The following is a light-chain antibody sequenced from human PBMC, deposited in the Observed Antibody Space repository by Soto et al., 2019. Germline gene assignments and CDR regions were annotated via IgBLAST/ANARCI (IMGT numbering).Light chain of an antibody. Sequence: IVMTQSPATLSVSPGKRATLSCRAIQSVSSNLAWYQQKHGQAPRLLIYGASTRATGIPDRFSGSGYGTDFNLTISRLEAEDFAVYYCQQYGSSPITFGQGTRLEIK. J-gene: IGKJ5*01. V-gene: IGKV3-20*01. CDR3: QQYGSSPIT. CDR1: QSVSSN. CDR2: GAS.